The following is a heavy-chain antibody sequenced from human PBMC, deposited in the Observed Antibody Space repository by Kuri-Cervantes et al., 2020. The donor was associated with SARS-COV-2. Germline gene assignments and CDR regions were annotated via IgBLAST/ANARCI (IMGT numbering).Heavy chain of an antibody. CDR1: GGSCSGYY. D-gene: IGHD5-24*01. V-gene: IGHV4-34*01. Sequence: SETLSLTCAVYGGSCSGYYWSWIRQPPGKGLEWIGEINHSGSTNYNPSLQSRVTISVDTSKNQFYLRLSAVTAEDTAVYYCARKVEMATISHWGQGTLVTVSS. CDR2: INHSGST. J-gene: IGHJ4*02. CDR3: ARKVEMATISH.